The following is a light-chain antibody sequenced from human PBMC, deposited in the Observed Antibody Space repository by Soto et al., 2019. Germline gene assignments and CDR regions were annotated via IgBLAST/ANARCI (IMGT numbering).Light chain of an antibody. V-gene: IGKV3-15*01. J-gene: IGKJ1*01. Sequence: VMTMSPATLSVSPGERATLSCRASQSVSRNLDWYQKKPGQAPRLLIYGASTRATGIPARLSGSGYGTEFTLTISSMQYEDFEVYYCQQYNNWPGTFGQGTKVDIK. CDR3: QQYNNWPGT. CDR2: GAS. CDR1: QSVSRN.